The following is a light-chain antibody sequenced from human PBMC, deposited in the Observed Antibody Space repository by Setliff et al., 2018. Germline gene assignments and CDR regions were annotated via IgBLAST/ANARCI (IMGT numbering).Light chain of an antibody. CDR3: HSYGGGLNGYV. J-gene: IGLJ1*01. CDR2: SNN. Sequence: QSVLTQPPSVSGAPGQRVTISCTGSSSNLGAGFTVHWYQLIPGTAPRLLIYSNNFRPSGVPDRFSGSKSGTSASLAIPGLQSEDEAAYYCHSYGGGLNGYVFGTGTKVTVL. V-gene: IGLV1-40*01. CDR1: SSNLGAGFT.